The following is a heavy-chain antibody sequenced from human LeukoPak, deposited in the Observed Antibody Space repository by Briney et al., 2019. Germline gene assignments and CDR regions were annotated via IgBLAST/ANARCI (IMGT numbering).Heavy chain of an antibody. CDR1: GFTFDDYT. CDR2: ISWDGGST. D-gene: IGHD3-9*01. CDR3: AKDSKRLRFFDWFSMDV. Sequence: GGSLRLSCAASGFTFDDYTMYWVRQAPGKGLEWVSLISWDGGSTYYADSVKGRFTISRDNGKNSLYLQMNSLRTEDTALYYCAKDSKRLRFFDWFSMDVWGKGTTVTISS. J-gene: IGHJ6*03. V-gene: IGHV3-43*01.